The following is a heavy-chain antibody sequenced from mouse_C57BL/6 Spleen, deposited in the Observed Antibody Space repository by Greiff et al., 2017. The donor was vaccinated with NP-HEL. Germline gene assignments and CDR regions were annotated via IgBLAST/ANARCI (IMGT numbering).Heavy chain of an antibody. CDR1: GYTFTSYW. Sequence: QVHVKQPGAELVMPGASVKLSCKASGYTFTSYWMHWVKQRPGQGLEWIGEIDPSDSYTNYNQKFKGKSTLTVDKSSSTAYMQLSSLTSEDSAVYYCARRNYYGSSLYAMDYWGQGTSVTVS. D-gene: IGHD1-1*01. CDR2: IDPSDSYT. CDR3: ARRNYYGSSLYAMDY. J-gene: IGHJ4*01. V-gene: IGHV1-69*01.